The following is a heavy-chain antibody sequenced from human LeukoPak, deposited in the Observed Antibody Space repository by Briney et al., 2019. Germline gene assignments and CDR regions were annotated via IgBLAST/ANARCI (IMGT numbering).Heavy chain of an antibody. CDR1: GGSISSSSYY. J-gene: IGHJ5*02. Sequence: SETLSLTCSVSGGSISSSSYYWSWIRQPAGKGLEWIGSIYYSGSTYYNPSLKSRVTISVDTSKNQFSLKLSSVTAADTAVYYCARRIVVVPAAMIFSTPPHNWFDPWGQGTLVTVSS. CDR3: ARRIVVVPAAMIFSTPPHNWFDP. D-gene: IGHD2-2*01. CDR2: IYYSGST. V-gene: IGHV4-39*07.